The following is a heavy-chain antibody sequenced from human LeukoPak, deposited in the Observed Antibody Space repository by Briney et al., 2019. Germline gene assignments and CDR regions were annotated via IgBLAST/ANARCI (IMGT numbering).Heavy chain of an antibody. CDR3: ARDGGSFSYNMDV. Sequence: SVKVSCKASGYTFTSYYIHWVRQAAGQGLEWMGIINPSGGSTSYAQKFQGRVTMTRDTSTSTVYMELSSLRSEDTAVYYCARDGGSFSYNMDVWGQGTTVTVSS. V-gene: IGHV1-46*01. CDR1: GYTFTSYY. D-gene: IGHD1-26*01. J-gene: IGHJ6*02. CDR2: INPSGGST.